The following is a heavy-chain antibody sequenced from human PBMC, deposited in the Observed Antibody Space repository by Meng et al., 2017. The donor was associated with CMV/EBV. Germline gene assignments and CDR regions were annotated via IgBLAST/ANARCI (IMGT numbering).Heavy chain of an antibody. CDR1: GGSISSYY. CDR2: IYYSGST. J-gene: IGHJ5*01. Sequence: SETLSLTCTVSGGSISSYYWSWIRQPPGKGLEWIGYIYYSGSTNYNPSLKSRVTISVDTSKNQFSLKLSSVTAADTAVYYCARARADCSSTSCYLDWFDPWGQGTTVTVSS. D-gene: IGHD2-2*01. CDR3: ARARADCSSTSCYLDWFDP. V-gene: IGHV4-59*01.